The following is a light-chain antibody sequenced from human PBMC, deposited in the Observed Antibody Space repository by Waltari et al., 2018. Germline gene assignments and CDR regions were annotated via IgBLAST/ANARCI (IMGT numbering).Light chain of an antibody. CDR2: AAS. CDR1: QGISNY. Sequence: IQLTQSPSSLSASVGDRVTITCRASQGISNYLSWYQQKPGKVPKLLIYAASTLQSGVPSRFSGSGSGTDFTLTISSLQPEDVATYYCQKYNSAHWTFGQGTKVEIK. J-gene: IGKJ1*01. CDR3: QKYNSAHWT. V-gene: IGKV1-27*01.